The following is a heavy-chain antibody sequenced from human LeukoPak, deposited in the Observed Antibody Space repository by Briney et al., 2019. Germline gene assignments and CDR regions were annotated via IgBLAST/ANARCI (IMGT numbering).Heavy chain of an antibody. V-gene: IGHV3-53*01. CDR3: AREEYGDYVGGIEYYFDY. Sequence: GGSLRLSCAASGSTVSSNYMSWVRQAPGKGLEWVSVIYSGGSTYYADSVKGRFTISRDNSKNTLYLQMNSLRAEDTAVYYCAREEYGDYVGGIEYYFDYWGQGTLVTVSS. D-gene: IGHD4-17*01. J-gene: IGHJ4*02. CDR2: IYSGGST. CDR1: GSTVSSNY.